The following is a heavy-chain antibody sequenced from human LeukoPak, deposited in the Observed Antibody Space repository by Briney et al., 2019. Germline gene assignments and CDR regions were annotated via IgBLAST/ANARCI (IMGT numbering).Heavy chain of an antibody. D-gene: IGHD3-16*01. V-gene: IGHV4-59*08. J-gene: IGHJ5*02. CDR1: GGSISSYY. CDR2: IYYSGST. Sequence: PSETLSLTCTVSGGSISSYYWSWLRQPPGKGLEWIGYIYYSGSTNYNPSLKSRVTISVDTSKNQFSLKLSSVTAADTAVYYCARRIPIGGTSTNWFDPWGQGTLVTVSS. CDR3: ARRIPIGGTSTNWFDP.